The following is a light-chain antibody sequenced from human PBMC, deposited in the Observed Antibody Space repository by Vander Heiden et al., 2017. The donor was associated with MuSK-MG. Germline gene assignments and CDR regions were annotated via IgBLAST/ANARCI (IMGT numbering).Light chain of an antibody. Sequence: EIVLTQSPATLSLSPGERATLSCRASQTVGSYLAWYQQRPAQPPRLLIYDVSNRAAGIPARFRGSGSGTDFTLTITSLEPEDFAVYFCQQRSSWPQTFALGTKVEV. CDR3: QQRSSWPQT. CDR1: QTVGSY. J-gene: IGKJ1*01. V-gene: IGKV3-11*01. CDR2: DVS.